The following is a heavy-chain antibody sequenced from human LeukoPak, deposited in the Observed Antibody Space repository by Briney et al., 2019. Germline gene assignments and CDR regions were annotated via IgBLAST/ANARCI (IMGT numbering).Heavy chain of an antibody. CDR3: ARDKGLGGSYYKPNWFDP. Sequence: SETLSLTCTVSGGSISSYNWNWVRQPPGKGLEWIGYVYYTGSTNYNPSLKSRVTISLDTSKNQFSLKLSSVTAADTALYYCARDKGLGGSYYKPNWFDPWGQGTLVTVSS. J-gene: IGHJ5*02. D-gene: IGHD1-26*01. CDR2: VYYTGST. V-gene: IGHV4-59*01. CDR1: GGSISSYN.